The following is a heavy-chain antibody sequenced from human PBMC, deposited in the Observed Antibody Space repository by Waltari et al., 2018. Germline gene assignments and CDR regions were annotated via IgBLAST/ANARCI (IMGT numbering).Heavy chain of an antibody. V-gene: IGHV4-61*02. Sequence: QVLLQESGPGLVKPLQTLSLNCTVSRGSISSGAYYWSGIRLPAGKGLEWIGRIYTSGSSNYYNPSLKSRVSISLDTSKNQFYLRLNSVTAADTAIYYCASGGGYTNGYDYWGQGTLVTVSS. J-gene: IGHJ4*02. CDR2: IYTSGSS. D-gene: IGHD5-18*01. CDR1: RGSISSGAYY. CDR3: ASGGGYTNGYDY.